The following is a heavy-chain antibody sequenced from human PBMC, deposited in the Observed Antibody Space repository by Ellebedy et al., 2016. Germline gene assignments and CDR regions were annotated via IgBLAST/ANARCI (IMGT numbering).Heavy chain of an antibody. D-gene: IGHD4-23*01. CDR2: IYYSGST. V-gene: IGHV4-59*12. J-gene: IGHJ4*02. CDR1: GGSISSYY. CDR3: ATITPTTVVTQGY. Sequence: SETLSLXXTVSGGSISSYYWSWIRQPPGKGLEWIGYIYYSGSTNYNPSLKSRVTISVDTSKNQFSLKLSSVTAADTAVYYCATITPTTVVTQGYWGQGTLVTVSS.